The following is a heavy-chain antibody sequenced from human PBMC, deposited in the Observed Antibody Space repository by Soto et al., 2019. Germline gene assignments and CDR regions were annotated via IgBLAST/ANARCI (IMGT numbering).Heavy chain of an antibody. J-gene: IGHJ6*02. CDR2: INPSGGST. D-gene: IGHD1-26*01. V-gene: IGHV1-46*01. Sequence: GASVKVSCKASGYTFTSYYMHWVRQAPGQGLEWMGIINPSGGSTSYAQKFQGRVTMTRDTSTSTVYMELSSLRSEDTAVYYCARVGATPKGYYYYYGMDVWGQGTTVTVSS. CDR3: ARVGATPKGYYYYYGMDV. CDR1: GYTFTSYY.